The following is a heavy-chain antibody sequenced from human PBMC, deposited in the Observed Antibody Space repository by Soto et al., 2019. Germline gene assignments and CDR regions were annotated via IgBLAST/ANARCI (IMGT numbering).Heavy chain of an antibody. CDR1: GYTFTSHD. J-gene: IGHJ5*02. V-gene: IGHV1-8*01. CDR3: ARGRYAIRGAFIIGELDH. Sequence: QVQLVQSGAEVKMPGASVKVSCKASGYTFTSHDINWVRQATGQGLEWMGWMNPNSGNTGYGQKFQGRVTMTRNTSTSTGYMELSSLKSDDTAVYYCARGRYAIRGAFIIGELDHWGQGSLVIVSS. D-gene: IGHD3-10*01. CDR2: MNPNSGNT.